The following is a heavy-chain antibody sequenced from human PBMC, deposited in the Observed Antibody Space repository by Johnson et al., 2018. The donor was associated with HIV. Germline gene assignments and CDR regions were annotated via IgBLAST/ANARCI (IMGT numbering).Heavy chain of an antibody. CDR3: ARESELLSSSDAFDI. CDR2: ISYDGSNK. J-gene: IGHJ3*02. Sequence: QVQLVESGGGVVQPGRSLRLSCAASGFTFSSYAMHWVRQAPGKGLEWVAVISYDGSNKYYADSVKGRFTISRDNSKNTLYLQMNSLRAEDTAVYYCARESELLSSSDAFDIWGQGTMVTV. CDR1: GFTFSSYA. V-gene: IGHV3-30-3*01. D-gene: IGHD6-6*01.